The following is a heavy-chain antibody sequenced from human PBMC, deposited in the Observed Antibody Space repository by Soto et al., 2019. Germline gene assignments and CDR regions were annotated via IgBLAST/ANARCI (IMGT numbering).Heavy chain of an antibody. J-gene: IGHJ2*01. Sequence: EVQLVESGGGLVQAGGSLRLSCAASGFTFSTYWMTWVRQAPGKGLEWVANINPDGSDKNYVDSVKGRFTISRDNVKNSLYLQVNSLRAEDTALYYCVRARIDLWGRGTLVTVSS. CDR3: VRARIDL. CDR1: GFTFSTYW. V-gene: IGHV3-7*01. CDR2: INPDGSDK.